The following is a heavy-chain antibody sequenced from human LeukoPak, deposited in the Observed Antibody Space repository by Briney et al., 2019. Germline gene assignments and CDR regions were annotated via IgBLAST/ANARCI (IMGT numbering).Heavy chain of an antibody. V-gene: IGHV3-23*01. D-gene: IGHD4/OR15-4a*01. Sequence: PGGSLRLSCVGSGFTFSTHGMNWVRQAPGKGLEWVSGIGGSGIGHSTHYADSVKGRFTISRDNSKNTLYLQMNSLRAEDTAVYYCARRAGAYSHPYDYWGQGTLVTVSS. CDR2: IGGSGIGHST. CDR3: ARRAGAYSHPYDY. CDR1: GFTFSTHG. J-gene: IGHJ4*02.